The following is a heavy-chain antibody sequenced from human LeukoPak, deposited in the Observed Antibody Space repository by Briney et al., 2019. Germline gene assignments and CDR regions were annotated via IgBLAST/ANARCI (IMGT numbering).Heavy chain of an antibody. V-gene: IGHV4-59*01. CDR3: ARVSCSSTSCPRRDALDV. Sequence: SETLSLTCTVSAGSISYYYWSLIRQPPGKGLEWIGYIYYSGSTNYNPSLKSRVTISVDTSKNQFSLNLTSVTTADTAVYYCARVSCSSTSCPRRDALDVWGQGTMVTASS. CDR2: IYYSGST. J-gene: IGHJ3*01. D-gene: IGHD2-2*01. CDR1: AGSISYYY.